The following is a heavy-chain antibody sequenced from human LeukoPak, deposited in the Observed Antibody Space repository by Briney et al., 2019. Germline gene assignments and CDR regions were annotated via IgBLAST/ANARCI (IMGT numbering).Heavy chain of an antibody. J-gene: IGHJ4*02. CDR3: ARDIAAAGRVLDY. Sequence: SGGSLRLFCAASGFTFSSYGMHWVRQAPGKGLEWVAVIWYDGSNKYYADSVKGRFTISRDNSKNTLYLQMNSLRAEDTAVYYCARDIAAAGRVLDYWGQGTLVTVSS. V-gene: IGHV3-33*01. D-gene: IGHD6-13*01. CDR2: IWYDGSNK. CDR1: GFTFSSYG.